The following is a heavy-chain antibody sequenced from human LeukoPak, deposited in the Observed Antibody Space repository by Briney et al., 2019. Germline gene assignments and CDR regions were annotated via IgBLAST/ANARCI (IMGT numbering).Heavy chain of an antibody. Sequence: SETLSLTCTVSGGSISSGSYYWSWIRQPAGKGLEWIGRIYTSGSTNYNPSLKSRVTISVDTSKNQFSLKLSSVTAADTAVYYCARDPYGKNWFDPWGQGTLDTVSS. CDR1: GGSISSGSYY. J-gene: IGHJ5*02. CDR2: IYTSGST. CDR3: ARDPYGKNWFDP. D-gene: IGHD2-8*01. V-gene: IGHV4-61*02.